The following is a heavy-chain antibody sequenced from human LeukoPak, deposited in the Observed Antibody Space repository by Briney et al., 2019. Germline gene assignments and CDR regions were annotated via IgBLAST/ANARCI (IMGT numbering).Heavy chain of an antibody. CDR1: GFTFSSYA. CDR2: ISYDGSNK. J-gene: IGHJ3*02. CDR3: ARDLDYYDTRFALGQESAFDI. D-gene: IGHD3-22*01. V-gene: IGHV3-30-3*01. Sequence: GRSLRLSCAASGFTFSSYAMHWVRQAPGKGLEWVAVISYDGSNKYYADSVKGRFTISRDNSKNTLYLQMNSLRAEDTAVYYCARDLDYYDTRFALGQESAFDIWGQGTMVTVSS.